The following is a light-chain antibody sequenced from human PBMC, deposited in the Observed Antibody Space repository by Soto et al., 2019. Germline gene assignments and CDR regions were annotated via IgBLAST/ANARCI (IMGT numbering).Light chain of an antibody. CDR1: QSISKW. CDR3: QQYNSYSMYT. V-gene: IGKV1-5*01. J-gene: IGKJ2*01. Sequence: DIQMTQSPSTLSASIGERVTITCRASQSISKWLVWYQQKPGRAPKVLISDASNLESGVPSRFSGSGSETEFTLTISSLQPDDFATYYCQQYNSYSMYTFGQGTKLEIK. CDR2: DAS.